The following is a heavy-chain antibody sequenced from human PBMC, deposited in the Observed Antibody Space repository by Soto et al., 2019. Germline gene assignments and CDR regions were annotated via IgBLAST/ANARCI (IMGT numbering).Heavy chain of an antibody. CDR1: GGSISSSSYY. CDR3: ARPANLRYFDWLQYYFDY. CDR2: IYYSGST. V-gene: IGHV4-39*01. J-gene: IGHJ4*02. Sequence: SETLSLTCTVSGGSISSSSYYWGWIRQPPGKGLEWIGSIYYSGSTYYNPSLKSRVTISVDTSKNQFSLKLSSVTAADTAVYYCARPANLRYFDWLQYYFDYWGQGTLVTVSS. D-gene: IGHD3-9*01.